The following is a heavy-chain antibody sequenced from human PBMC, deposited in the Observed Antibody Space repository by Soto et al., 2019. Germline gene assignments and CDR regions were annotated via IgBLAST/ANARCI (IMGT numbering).Heavy chain of an antibody. CDR3: ARDQRTGVAAAGYYYYGMDV. D-gene: IGHD6-13*01. V-gene: IGHV1-69*01. CDR2: IIPIFGTA. J-gene: IGHJ6*02. Sequence: SVKVSCKVSGGTFSSYAISWLRQAPEQGLEWMGAIIPIFGTANYAQKFQGRVTITADESTSTAYMELSSLRSEDTAVYYCARDQRTGVAAAGYYYYGMDVWAQGTTVTFSS. CDR1: GGTFSSYA.